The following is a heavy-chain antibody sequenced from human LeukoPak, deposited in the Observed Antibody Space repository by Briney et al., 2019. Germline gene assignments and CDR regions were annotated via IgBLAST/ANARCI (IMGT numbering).Heavy chain of an antibody. V-gene: IGHV4-59*01. Sequence: PSETLSLTCTVSGGSISSYYWSWIRQPPGQGLEWIGYIYYSGSTNYNPSLKSRVTISVDTSKNQFSLKLSSVTAADTAVYYCARQYSSSLHYYYYYGMDVWGQGTTVTVSS. D-gene: IGHD6-6*01. CDR1: GGSISSYY. J-gene: IGHJ6*02. CDR3: ARQYSSSLHYYYYYGMDV. CDR2: IYYSGST.